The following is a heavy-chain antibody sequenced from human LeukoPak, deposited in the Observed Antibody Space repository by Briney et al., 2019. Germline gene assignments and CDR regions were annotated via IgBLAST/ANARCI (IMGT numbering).Heavy chain of an antibody. D-gene: IGHD2-2*01. J-gene: IGHJ6*03. CDR1: GYSISSGYY. CDR2: IYHSAST. V-gene: IGHV4-38-2*01. Sequence: SETLSLTCAVSGYSISSGYYWGWIREHLGKGLEWIGSIYHSASTYYNPSLKSRVTISVDTSKNQFSLKLSSVTAADTAVYHCARHQGPAANYYYYMDVWGKGTTVTVSS. CDR3: ARHQGPAANYYYYMDV.